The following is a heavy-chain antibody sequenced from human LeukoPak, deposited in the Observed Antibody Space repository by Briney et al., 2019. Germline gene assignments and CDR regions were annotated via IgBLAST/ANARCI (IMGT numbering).Heavy chain of an antibody. Sequence: GGSLRLSCAASGFTFSSYWMHWVRQAPGKGLVWVSRINSDGSSTSYADSVKGRFTISRDTAKNTLYLQMNSLRAEDTGVYYCARDFISGSCDYWGQGTLVTVSS. V-gene: IGHV3-74*01. D-gene: IGHD1-26*01. CDR3: ARDFISGSCDY. CDR2: INSDGSST. CDR1: GFTFSSYW. J-gene: IGHJ4*02.